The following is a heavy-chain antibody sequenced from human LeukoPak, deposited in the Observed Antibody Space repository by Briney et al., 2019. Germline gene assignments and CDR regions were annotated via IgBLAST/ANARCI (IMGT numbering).Heavy chain of an antibody. Sequence: SETLSLNCTVSGGSISSYYWSWIRQPAGKGLEWIGRIYTSGSTNCNPSLKSRVTMSVDTSKNQFSLKLCSVTAADTAVYYCARGGLTMVRGVISNWFDPWGQGTLVTVSS. CDR1: GGSISSYY. V-gene: IGHV4-4*07. D-gene: IGHD3-10*01. J-gene: IGHJ5*02. CDR2: IYTSGST. CDR3: ARGGLTMVRGVISNWFDP.